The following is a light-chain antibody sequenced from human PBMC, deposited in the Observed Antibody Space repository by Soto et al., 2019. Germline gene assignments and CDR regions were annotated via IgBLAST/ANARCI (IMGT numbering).Light chain of an antibody. J-gene: IGLJ1*01. CDR2: EVS. V-gene: IGLV2-14*01. CDR1: SSDVGGYNY. CDR3: SSYTSSSTRV. Sequence: QSVLTQPASVSGSPGQSITISCTGTSSDVGGYNYVSWYQQHPGKAPKLMIYEVSHRPSGVSNRLSGSKSGNTSSLTISGLQAEDEADYYCSSYTSSSTRVFVTGTKVTVL.